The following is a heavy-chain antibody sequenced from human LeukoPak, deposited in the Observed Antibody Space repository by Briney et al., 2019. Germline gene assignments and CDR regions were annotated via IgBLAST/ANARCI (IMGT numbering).Heavy chain of an antibody. CDR2: ISSSGSTI. CDR1: GFTFSSYG. V-gene: IGHV3-48*04. CDR3: AELGITMIGGV. Sequence: GGSLRLSCVASGFTFSSYGMSWVRQAPGKGLEWVSYISSSGSTIYYADSVKGRFTVSRDNAKNSLYLQMNSLRAEDTAVYYCAELGITMIGGVWGKGTTVTISS. J-gene: IGHJ6*04. D-gene: IGHD3-10*02.